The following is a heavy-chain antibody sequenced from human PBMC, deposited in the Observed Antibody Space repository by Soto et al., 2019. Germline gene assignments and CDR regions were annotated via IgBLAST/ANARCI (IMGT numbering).Heavy chain of an antibody. Sequence: SVKVSCKASGGTFSSYAISWVRQAPGQGLEWMGGIIPIFGTANYAQKFQGRVTITADKSTSTAYMELSSLRSEDTAVYYCARPSIYFRDTYFPPYYYYGMDVWGQGATVTVSS. CDR2: IIPIFGTA. V-gene: IGHV1-69*06. CDR1: GGTFSSYA. CDR3: ARPSIYFRDTYFPPYYYYGMDV. J-gene: IGHJ6*02. D-gene: IGHD3-9*01.